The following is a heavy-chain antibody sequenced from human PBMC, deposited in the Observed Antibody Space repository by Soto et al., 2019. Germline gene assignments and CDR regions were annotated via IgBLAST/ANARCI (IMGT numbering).Heavy chain of an antibody. D-gene: IGHD2-21*01. CDR2: IKIKIDGGTT. J-gene: IGHJ6*02. V-gene: IGHV3-15*07. Sequence: PGGSLRLSCAASGFRFSNAWMNWVRQAPGKGLEWVGRIKIKIDGGTTDYAAPVKVRFTISRDDSKNTLYLQMNSLKNEDTGVYYCTAGLISLYGMDVWGQGTTVTVSS. CDR3: TAGLISLYGMDV. CDR1: GFRFSNAW.